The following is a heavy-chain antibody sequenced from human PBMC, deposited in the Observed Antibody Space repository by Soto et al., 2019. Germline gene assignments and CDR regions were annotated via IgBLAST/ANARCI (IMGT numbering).Heavy chain of an antibody. CDR2: IYHSGST. J-gene: IGHJ6*02. CDR1: GYSISSGYY. V-gene: IGHV4-38-2*02. D-gene: IGHD6-13*01. Sequence: SETLSLTCAVSGYSISSGYYWGWIRQPPGKGLEWIGSIYHSGSTYYNPSLKSRVTISVDTSKNQFSLKLSSVTAADTAVYYCARDAGGMDVWGQGTTVTVSS. CDR3: ARDAGGMDV.